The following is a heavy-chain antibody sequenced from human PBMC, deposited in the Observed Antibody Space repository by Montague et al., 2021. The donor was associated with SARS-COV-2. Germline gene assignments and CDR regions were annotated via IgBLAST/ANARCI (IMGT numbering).Heavy chain of an antibody. V-gene: IGHV4-61*02. CDR2: IYTSGTT. J-gene: IGHJ4*02. CDR1: GGSISSGSYY. CDR3: ARAHSGSWAHLDN. D-gene: IGHD5-12*01. Sequence: TLSLTCTVSGGSISSGSYYWSWIRQPAGKGLELIGRIYTSGTTDYSFSLKSRVTISVDTSKNQFSLKLTSVTAADTAVYYCARAHSGSWAHLDNWGQGSLVTVSS.